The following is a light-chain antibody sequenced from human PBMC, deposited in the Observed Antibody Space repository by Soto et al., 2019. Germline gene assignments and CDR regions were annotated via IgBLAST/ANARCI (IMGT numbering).Light chain of an antibody. CDR2: MND. CDR1: TSNILRNY. V-gene: IGLV1-47*01. Sequence: VLTQPPSASGNPGQRLTISCSGSTSNILRNYVYWYRQLPGTAPRLLISMNDQRPSGVPDRFSGSKSGTSASLAISGLRSEDEADYYCASWDDSLSGYVFGTGTKVTVL. J-gene: IGLJ1*01. CDR3: ASWDDSLSGYV.